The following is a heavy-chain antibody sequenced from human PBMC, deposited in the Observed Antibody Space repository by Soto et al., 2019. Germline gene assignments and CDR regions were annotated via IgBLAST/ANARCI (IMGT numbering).Heavy chain of an antibody. V-gene: IGHV4-28*01. Sequence: QVQLQESGPGLVKPSDTLSLTCAVSGYSISSSNWWGWIRQPPGKGLEWIGYIYSSGTTYYNPSLESRVTMSVDTSKNQFSLKLTSVTAVDTAVYYCARREIQGPIDYWGQGTLVTVSS. CDR1: GYSISSSNW. D-gene: IGHD1-26*01. CDR3: ARREIQGPIDY. J-gene: IGHJ4*02. CDR2: IYSSGTT.